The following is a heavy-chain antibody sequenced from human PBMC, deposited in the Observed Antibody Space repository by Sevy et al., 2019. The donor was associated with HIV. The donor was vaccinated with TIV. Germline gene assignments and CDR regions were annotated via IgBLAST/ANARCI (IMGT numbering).Heavy chain of an antibody. J-gene: IGHJ4*02. V-gene: IGHV4-59*13. CDR3: ARHDYGDYVGYFDF. D-gene: IGHD4-17*01. Sequence: SETLSLTCTVSGGSISSSYYNWIRQPPGKGLEWIACMSYRGSANYNPPLKSRVAISVDTSNNQFSLKLSSVTAADTAMYYCARHDYGDYVGYFDFWGQGTLVTVSS. CDR1: GGSISSSY. CDR2: MSYRGSA.